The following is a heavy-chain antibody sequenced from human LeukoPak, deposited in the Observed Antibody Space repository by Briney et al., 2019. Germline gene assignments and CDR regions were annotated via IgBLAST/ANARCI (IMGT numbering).Heavy chain of an antibody. D-gene: IGHD2-2*02. CDR2: INPNSGGS. V-gene: IGHV1-2*06. CDR1: GYTFTGYY. CDR3: ARDFREYCSSASCHKFDY. J-gene: IGHJ4*02. Sequence: ASVKVSCKASGYTFTGYYMHWVRQAPGQGLEWMGRINPNSGGSNYAQKFQGRVTMTRDTSISTAYMELRSLRSDDTAVYYCARDFREYCSSASCHKFDYWGQGTLLTVSS.